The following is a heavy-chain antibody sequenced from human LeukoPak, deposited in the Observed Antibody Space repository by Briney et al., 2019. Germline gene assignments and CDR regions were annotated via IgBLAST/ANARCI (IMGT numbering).Heavy chain of an antibody. V-gene: IGHV4-59*11. CDR3: ARVIQYSSGRTDAFDI. D-gene: IGHD2-15*01. Sequence: SETLSLTCTVSGGSISSHYWSWIRQPPGKGLEWIRYIYYSGSTNYNPSLKSRVAISVDTSKNQFSLKLSSVTAADTAVYYCARVIQYSSGRTDAFDIWGQGTMVTVSS. J-gene: IGHJ3*02. CDR1: GGSISSHY. CDR2: IYYSGST.